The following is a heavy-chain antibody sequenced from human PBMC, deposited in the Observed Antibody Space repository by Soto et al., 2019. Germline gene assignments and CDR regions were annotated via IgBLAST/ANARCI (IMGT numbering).Heavy chain of an antibody. CDR3: ATVGDSGSYYGY. V-gene: IGHV4-39*01. J-gene: IGHJ4*02. CDR1: GGSISSSSYY. Sequence: PXGTLSLTCTVSGGSISSSSYYWGWIRQPPGKGLEWIGSIYYSGSTYYNPSLKSRVTISVDTSKNQFSLKLSSVTAADTAVYYCATVGDSGSYYGYWGQGTLVTVSS. D-gene: IGHD1-26*01. CDR2: IYYSGST.